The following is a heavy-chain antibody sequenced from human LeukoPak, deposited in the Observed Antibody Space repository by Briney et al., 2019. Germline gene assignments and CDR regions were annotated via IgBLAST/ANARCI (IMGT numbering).Heavy chain of an antibody. CDR3: AKRGRYNSARATDFDS. Sequence: GGSLTLSCAASGFTFSNYAMGCVRQAPGKGRECVSTIRDSGAYGFYADSVKGRFTISRDNSNNLVYLQMNNLRAEDTGEYYCAKRGRYNSARATDFDSWGQGTQVTVSS. J-gene: IGHJ4*02. CDR2: IRDSGAYG. V-gene: IGHV3-23*01. CDR1: GFTFSNYA. D-gene: IGHD6-19*01.